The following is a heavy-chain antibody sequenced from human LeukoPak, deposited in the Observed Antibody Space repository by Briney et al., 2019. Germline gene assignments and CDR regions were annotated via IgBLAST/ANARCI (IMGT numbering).Heavy chain of an antibody. CDR1: GGSISSYY. Sequence: PSETLSLTCTVSGGSISSYYWSWIRQPPGKGLEWIGNIYYSGSTNYNPSLKSRVTMSVDTSKNQFSLILISVTAADTAVYYCARHGNWNPFDYWGQGTLVTVSS. J-gene: IGHJ4*02. D-gene: IGHD1-20*01. V-gene: IGHV4-59*08. CDR2: IYYSGST. CDR3: ARHGNWNPFDY.